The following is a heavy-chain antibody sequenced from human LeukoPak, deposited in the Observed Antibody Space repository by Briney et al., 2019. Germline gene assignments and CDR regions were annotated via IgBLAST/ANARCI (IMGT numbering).Heavy chain of an antibody. CDR3: ARKRPNYFDY. J-gene: IGHJ4*02. Sequence: PGGSLRLSCAASGFTFSNYAMSWVRQAPGKGLEWVSTISGTGGGTYFADSVKGRFTISRDNSKNTLDLQMNSLRAEDTALYYCARKRPNYFDYWGQGTLVTVSS. CDR1: GFTFSNYA. CDR2: ISGTGGGT. V-gene: IGHV3-23*01.